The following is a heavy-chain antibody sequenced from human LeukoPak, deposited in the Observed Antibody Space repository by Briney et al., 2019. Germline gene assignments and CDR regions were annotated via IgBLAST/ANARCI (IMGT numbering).Heavy chain of an antibody. V-gene: IGHV3-23*01. CDR2: ISGRGGST. CDR3: AKGLRVVPAAASDY. D-gene: IGHD2-2*01. Sequence: PGGSLRLSCAASGFTFSSYAMSWVRQAPGKGLEWVSAISGRGGSTYYADSVKGRFTISRDNSKNTLYLQMNSLRAEDTAVYYCAKGLRVVPAAASDYWGQGTLVTVSS. CDR1: GFTFSSYA. J-gene: IGHJ4*02.